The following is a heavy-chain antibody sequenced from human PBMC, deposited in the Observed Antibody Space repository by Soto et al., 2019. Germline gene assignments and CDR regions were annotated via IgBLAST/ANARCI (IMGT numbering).Heavy chain of an antibody. V-gene: IGHV1-18*01. CDR1: GYTFTSYG. CDR3: ARVVVVPAAMYGYYYYYCMDV. Sequence: QVQLVQSGAEVKKPGASVKVSCKASGYTFTSYGISWVRQAPGQGLEWMGWISGYNGNTNYAQKLQGRVTMTTDTSTSTAYMELRSLRSDDTAVYYCARVVVVPAAMYGYYYYYCMDVWGQGTTVTVSS. CDR2: ISGYNGNT. D-gene: IGHD2-2*01. J-gene: IGHJ6*02.